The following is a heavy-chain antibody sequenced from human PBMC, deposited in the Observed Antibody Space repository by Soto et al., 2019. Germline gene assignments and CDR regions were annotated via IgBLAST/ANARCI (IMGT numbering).Heavy chain of an antibody. J-gene: IGHJ5*02. CDR1: GYTFTSYG. CDR3: ARSGSYYPARNWFGP. CDR2: ISGFTDDT. V-gene: IGHV1-18*01. Sequence: QLVQSGVEMKNPGASVKVSCKASGYTFTSYGISWVRQAHGQGLEWLGWISGFTDDTNHAQKFQGRVTVTKDTSTSTAYMELRSLKSDDTAMYYCARSGSYYPARNWFGPWGQGTLVIVSS. D-gene: IGHD3-10*01.